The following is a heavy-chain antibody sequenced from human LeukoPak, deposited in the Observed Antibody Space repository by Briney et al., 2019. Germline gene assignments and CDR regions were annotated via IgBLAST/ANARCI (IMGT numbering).Heavy chain of an antibody. Sequence: ASVKVSCKASGYTFTSYGISWVRQAPGQGLEWMGWISAYNGNTNYAQKLQGRVTMTTDTSTSTAYMELRSLRSDDTAVYYCARLPPDYYDRSGYYGSYFDYWGQGTLVTVSS. CDR2: ISAYNGNT. D-gene: IGHD3-22*01. J-gene: IGHJ4*02. CDR1: GYTFTSYG. CDR3: ARLPPDYYDRSGYYGSYFDY. V-gene: IGHV1-18*01.